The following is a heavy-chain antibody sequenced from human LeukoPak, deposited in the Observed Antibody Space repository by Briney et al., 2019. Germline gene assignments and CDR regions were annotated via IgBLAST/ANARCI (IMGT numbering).Heavy chain of an antibody. V-gene: IGHV3-30*18. D-gene: IGHD3-16*01. CDR1: GFTFSSYG. J-gene: IGHJ4*02. CDR3: AKGGGDHWGYFHY. Sequence: PGRSLRLSCAASGFTFSSYGMHWVRQAPGKGLEWVAVISYDGINKYYADSVKGRFTISRDNSKNTPYLQMNSLRPEDTAIFYCAKGGGDHWGYFHYWGQGALVTVSS. CDR2: ISYDGINK.